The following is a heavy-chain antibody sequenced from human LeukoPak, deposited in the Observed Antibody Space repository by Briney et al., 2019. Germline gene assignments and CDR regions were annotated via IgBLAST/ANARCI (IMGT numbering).Heavy chain of an antibody. CDR3: ARVRSSENWFDP. J-gene: IGHJ5*02. V-gene: IGHV4-30-2*01. CDR1: GGSISSGGYS. Sequence: PSETLSLTCTVSGGSISSGGYSWSWIRQPPGKGLEWIGYIYHSGSTYYNPSLKSRVTISVDRSKNQFSLKLSSVTAADTAVYYCARVRSSENWFDPWGQGTLVTVSS. CDR2: IYHSGST.